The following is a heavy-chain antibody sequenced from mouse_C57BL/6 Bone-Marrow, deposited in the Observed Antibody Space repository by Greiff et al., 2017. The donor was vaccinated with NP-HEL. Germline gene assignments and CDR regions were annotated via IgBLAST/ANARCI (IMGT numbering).Heavy chain of an antibody. CDR1: GYSITSGYY. CDR3: ARAPAYYRESLSY. D-gene: IGHD2-12*01. J-gene: IGHJ2*01. Sequence: EVKLQESGPGLVKPSQSLSLTCSVTGYSITSGYYWNWIRQFPGNKLEWMGYISYDGSNNYNPSLKNRISITRDTSKNQFFLKLNSVTTEDTATYYCARAPAYYRESLSYWGQGTTLTVSS. V-gene: IGHV3-6*01. CDR2: ISYDGSN.